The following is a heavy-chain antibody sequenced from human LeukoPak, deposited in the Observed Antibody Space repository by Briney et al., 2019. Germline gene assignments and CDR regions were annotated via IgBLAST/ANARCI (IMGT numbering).Heavy chain of an antibody. CDR2: IYHSGST. CDR3: ARPGLGSGYFDY. J-gene: IGHJ4*02. CDR1: GGSISSGGYY. V-gene: IGHV4-30-2*01. D-gene: IGHD3-3*01. Sequence: TSETLSLTCTVSGGSISSGGYYWSWIRQPPGKGLEWIGYIYHSGSTYYNPSLKSRVTISVDRSKNQFSLKLSSVTAADTAVYYCARPGLGSGYFDYWGQGTLVTVSS.